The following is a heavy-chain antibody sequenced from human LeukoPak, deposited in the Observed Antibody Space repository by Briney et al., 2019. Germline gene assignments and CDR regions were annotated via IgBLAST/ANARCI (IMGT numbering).Heavy chain of an antibody. CDR3: LTSFYDLLTGGV. J-gene: IGHJ4*02. CDR2: ISGSGGST. Sequence: GGSLRLSCAASGFTFSSYAMSWVRQAPGEGLEWVSAISGSGGSTYYADSVKGRFTISRDNSKNTLYLQMNSLRAEDTAVYYCLTSFYDLLTGGVWGQGTLVTVSS. D-gene: IGHD3-9*01. CDR1: GFTFSSYA. V-gene: IGHV3-23*01.